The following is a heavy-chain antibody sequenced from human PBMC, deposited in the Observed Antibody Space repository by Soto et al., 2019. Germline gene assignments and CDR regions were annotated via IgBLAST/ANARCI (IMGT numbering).Heavy chain of an antibody. J-gene: IGHJ3*02. V-gene: IGHV2-5*02. Sequence: QITLKESGPTLVKPTQTLTLTCTFSGFSLSTSGVGVGWIRQPPGKALQWLALIYWDDDKRYSPSLKSRLTITKDTSKTQVVLTMTNMDPVDTATYYCARRLTIWFGELSAFDIWGQGTMVTVSS. CDR1: GFSLSTSGVG. D-gene: IGHD3-10*01. CDR2: IYWDDDK. CDR3: ARRLTIWFGELSAFDI.